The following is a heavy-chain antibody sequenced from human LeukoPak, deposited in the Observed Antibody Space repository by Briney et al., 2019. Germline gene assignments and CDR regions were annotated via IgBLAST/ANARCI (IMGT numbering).Heavy chain of an antibody. CDR1: GGTFSSYA. V-gene: IGHV1-69*13. CDR3: ARGAVAGGYNWFDP. D-gene: IGHD6-19*01. J-gene: IGHJ5*02. CDR2: IIPIFGTA. Sequence: SVKVSCKASGGTFSSYAISWVRQAPGQGLEWMGGIIPIFGTANYAQKFQGRVTITADESTSTAYMELSSLRSGDAAVYYCARGAVAGGYNWFDPWGQGTLVTVSS.